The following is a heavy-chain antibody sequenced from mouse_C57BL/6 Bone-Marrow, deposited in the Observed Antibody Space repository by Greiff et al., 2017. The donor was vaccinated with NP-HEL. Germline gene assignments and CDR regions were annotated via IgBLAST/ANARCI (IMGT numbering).Heavy chain of an antibody. V-gene: IGHV1-15*01. D-gene: IGHD1-1*01. Sequence: QVQLKQSGAELVRPGASVTLSCKASGYTFTDYEMHWVKQTPVHGLEWIGAIDPETGGTAYNQKFKGKAILTADKSSSTAYMELRSLTSEDSAVYYCTRRDYGSFYAMDYWGQGTSVTVSS. CDR2: IDPETGGT. CDR3: TRRDYGSFYAMDY. J-gene: IGHJ4*01. CDR1: GYTFTDYE.